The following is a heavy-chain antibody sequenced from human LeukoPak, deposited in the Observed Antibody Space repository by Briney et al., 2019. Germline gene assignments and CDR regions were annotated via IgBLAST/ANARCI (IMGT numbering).Heavy chain of an antibody. CDR3: AREREGDFWSGYYFIY. J-gene: IGHJ4*02. CDR2: IKQDGSEK. D-gene: IGHD3-3*01. Sequence: GGSLRLSCAASEFTFSDYWMSWVHQAPGKGLEWVANIKQDGSEKNYVDSVKGRFTISRDNAKNSLYLQMNSLRAEDTAVYYCAREREGDFWSGYYFIYWGQGTLVTVSS. V-gene: IGHV3-7*01. CDR1: EFTFSDYW.